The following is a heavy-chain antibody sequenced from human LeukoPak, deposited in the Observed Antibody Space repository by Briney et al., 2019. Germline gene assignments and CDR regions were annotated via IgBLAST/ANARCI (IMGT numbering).Heavy chain of an antibody. CDR2: IRYDGSNK. CDR1: GFTFSSYG. Sequence: GGSLRLSCAASGFTFSSYGMHWVRQAPGKGLEWVAFIRYDGSNKYYADSVKGRFTISRDNSKNTLYLQMNSLRAEDTAVYYCAKDRGSSWPSGDTPVGYWGQGTLVTVSS. D-gene: IGHD2-21*02. J-gene: IGHJ4*02. V-gene: IGHV3-30*02. CDR3: AKDRGSSWPSGDTPVGY.